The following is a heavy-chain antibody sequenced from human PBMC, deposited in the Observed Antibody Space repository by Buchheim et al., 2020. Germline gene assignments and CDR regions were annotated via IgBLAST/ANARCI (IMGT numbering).Heavy chain of an antibody. J-gene: IGHJ6*02. CDR2: ISNDGSNK. CDR1: GFTFTNHA. Sequence: QVQLVESGGGVVQPGRSLRLSCAASGFTFTNHAMHWVRQAPGEGLEWVAVISNDGSNKYYADSVKGRFTISRDNSKKTVFLQMNSLRPEDTAVYFCARGRYCSTSSCYSYYYYYNMDVWGQGTT. V-gene: IGHV3-30-3*01. CDR3: ARGRYCSTSSCYSYYYYYNMDV. D-gene: IGHD2-2*01.